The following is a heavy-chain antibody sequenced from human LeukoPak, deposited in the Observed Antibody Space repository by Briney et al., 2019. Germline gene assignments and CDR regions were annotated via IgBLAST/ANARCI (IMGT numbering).Heavy chain of an antibody. CDR3: ARRYCSSTSCYDAFDI. CDR2: ISAYNGNT. D-gene: IGHD2-2*01. CDR1: GYTFTSYG. V-gene: IGHV1-18*01. J-gene: IGHJ3*02. Sequence: GASVKVSCKASGYTFTSYGISWVRQAPGQRLEGRGGISAYNGNTNYAQKLQGRVTMTTDTSTSTAYMELRSLRSDDTAVYYCARRYCSSTSCYDAFDIWGQGTMVTVSS.